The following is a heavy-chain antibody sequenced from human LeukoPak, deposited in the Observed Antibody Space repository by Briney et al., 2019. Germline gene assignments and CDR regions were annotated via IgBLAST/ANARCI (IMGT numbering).Heavy chain of an antibody. CDR2: ISSXGNTI. J-gene: IGHJ4*02. V-gene: IGHV3-11*04. CDR3: ARGGGHSFGNLDY. Sequence: YISSXGNTIYYAXXXXXXXXISRDNXXNSLYLQMNSLRVEDTAVYYCARGGGHSFGNLDYWGQGTLVTVSS. D-gene: IGHD5-18*01.